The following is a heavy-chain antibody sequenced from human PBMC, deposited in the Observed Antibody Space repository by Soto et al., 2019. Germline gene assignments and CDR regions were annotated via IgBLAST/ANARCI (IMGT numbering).Heavy chain of an antibody. J-gene: IGHJ5*02. CDR2: ISVYNGNT. V-gene: IGHV1-18*01. CDR3: ARVPASLDP. CDR1: GYTFTSYG. Sequence: ASVKVSCKASGYTFTSYGISWVRQAPGQGLEWMGWISVYNGNTSYAQKLQGRVTMTTDTSTSTAYMELSSLTSDDTAVYYCARVPASLDPWGQGTLVTVSS.